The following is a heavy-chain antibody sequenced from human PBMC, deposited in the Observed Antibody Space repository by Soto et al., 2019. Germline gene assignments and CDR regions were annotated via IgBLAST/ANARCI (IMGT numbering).Heavy chain of an antibody. Sequence: GGSLRLSXSISGFTSGNYAMNWVRQAPGKGLEWLSVISGSGLIAYYADSVKGRFTVSSDKPKSTVILQLTNLTLEDTATYYCARMNRDSYGQAFDYWGQGTLVTVSS. D-gene: IGHD5-18*01. V-gene: IGHV3-23*01. CDR1: GFTSGNYA. CDR2: ISGSGLIA. J-gene: IGHJ4*02. CDR3: ARMNRDSYGQAFDY.